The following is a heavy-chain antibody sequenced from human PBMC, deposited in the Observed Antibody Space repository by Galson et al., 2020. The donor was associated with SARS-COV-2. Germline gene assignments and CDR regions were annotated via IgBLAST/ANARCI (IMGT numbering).Heavy chain of an antibody. CDR1: GGSFSGYH. Sequence: SETLSLTCAVYGGSFSGYHWSWIRQPPGTGLAWIGEINHSGSTNYSPSLKSRVFMSVDTSKNQFSLKLSSVTAADTAVYFCARGGSRPIMVFDYYYFYMDVWGKGTTVTVSS. D-gene: IGHD2-8*01. CDR3: ARGGSRPIMVFDYYYFYMDV. J-gene: IGHJ6*03. CDR2: INHSGST. V-gene: IGHV4-34*01.